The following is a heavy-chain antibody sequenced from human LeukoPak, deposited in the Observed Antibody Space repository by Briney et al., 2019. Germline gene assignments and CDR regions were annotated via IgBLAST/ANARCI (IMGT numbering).Heavy chain of an antibody. CDR3: AREHTVANYYYYGMDV. J-gene: IGHJ6*02. Sequence: ASVKVSCKASGYTFTSYAMHWVRQAPGQRLEWMGWINAGNGNTKYSQKFQGRVTITRDTSASTAYMELSSLRSEDTAVYYCAREHTVANYYYYGMDVWAKGPRSPSP. D-gene: IGHD4-23*01. CDR2: INAGNGNT. V-gene: IGHV1-3*01. CDR1: GYTFTSYA.